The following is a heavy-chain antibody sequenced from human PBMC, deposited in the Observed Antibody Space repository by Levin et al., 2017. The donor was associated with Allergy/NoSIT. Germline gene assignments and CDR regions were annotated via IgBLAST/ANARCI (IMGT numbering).Heavy chain of an antibody. J-gene: IGHJ5*01. CDR2: FGGGGGNI. V-gene: IGHV3-23*01. CDR3: AKAREERWIRGWFAS. Sequence: PGGSLRLSCAASGFTFSTYTMYWVRQAPGRGPEWVSVFGGGGGNIDYADPVKGRFTISRDNSKNTLYLQMDSLRVEDTALYYCAKAREERWIRGWFASWGQGTLVTVSS. CDR1: GFTFSTYT. D-gene: IGHD5-12*01.